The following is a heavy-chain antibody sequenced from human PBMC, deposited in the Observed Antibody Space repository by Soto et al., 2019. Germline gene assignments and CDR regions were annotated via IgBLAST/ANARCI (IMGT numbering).Heavy chain of an antibody. CDR2: LNPKTGDT. CDR1: GYTFTGYY. J-gene: IGHJ4*02. CDR3: AKDGGITSLEN. V-gene: IGHV1-2*02. Sequence: QVHLVQSGAEVKKPGASVKVSCKASGYTFTGYYLHWVRQAPGQGLEWMGWLNPKTGDTQYAPKFQGRVTMTRDTSITTAYMELSRLRSDDTAMYFCAKDGGITSLENWGRGTLITVSS. D-gene: IGHD3-16*01.